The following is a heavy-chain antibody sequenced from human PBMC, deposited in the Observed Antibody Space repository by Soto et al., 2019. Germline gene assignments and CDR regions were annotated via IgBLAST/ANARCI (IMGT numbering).Heavy chain of an antibody. D-gene: IGHD2-8*02. Sequence: QITLKESGPTLVQPTQTLTLTCSCSGFSLTTGGMGVGWIRQPPGKALEWLALIYWDDDKGYSPSLKSRLTIIKDIPKNQVVLTMTNMDPVDTATYYCARIYCAGGNGYRRGGFYYGMDVWGQGTTVTVSS. CDR1: GFSLTTGGMG. CDR3: ARIYCAGGNGYRRGGFYYGMDV. CDR2: IYWDDDK. J-gene: IGHJ6*02. V-gene: IGHV2-5*02.